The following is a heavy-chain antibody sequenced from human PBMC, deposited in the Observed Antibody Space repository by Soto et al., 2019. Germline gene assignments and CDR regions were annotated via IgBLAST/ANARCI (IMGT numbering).Heavy chain of an antibody. D-gene: IGHD2-21*01. CDR2: IKKDGTET. V-gene: IGHV3-7*03. Sequence: XGPLTLSVAVSGISTSSYWVGWVLRDPGRGLEWVASIKKDGTETYYKDSLKGRFTISRDNAHNSVYLKMNSLRAEDTAVYYCRGGFHIDYWGQGTLVTVSS. CDR3: RGGFHIDY. CDR1: GISTSSYW. J-gene: IGHJ4*02.